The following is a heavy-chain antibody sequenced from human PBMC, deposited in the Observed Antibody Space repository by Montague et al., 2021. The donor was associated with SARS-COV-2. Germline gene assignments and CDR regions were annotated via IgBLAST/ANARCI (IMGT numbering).Heavy chain of an antibody. J-gene: IGHJ4*02. CDR2: TT. Sequence: TTYYADSVKGRFTISRCNSRKTLYLLMNLLSGEDTAVYYCAKDCEASLYGEYFDYWGQGTLVT. D-gene: IGHD4-17*01. V-gene: IGHV3-23*01. CDR3: AKDCEASLYGEYFDY.